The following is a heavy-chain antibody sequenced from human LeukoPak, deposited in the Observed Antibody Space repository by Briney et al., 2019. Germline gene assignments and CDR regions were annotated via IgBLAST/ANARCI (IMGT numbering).Heavy chain of an antibody. J-gene: IGHJ4*02. CDR3: ARDLSSPFDY. D-gene: IGHD6-13*01. CDR1: RFTFSSYS. Sequence: GGSLRLSCAASRFTFSSYSMNWARQAPGKGLEWVSSISSSSSYIYYADSVKGRFTISRDNAKNSLYLQMNSLRAEDTVVYYCARDLSSPFDYWGQGTLVTVSS. V-gene: IGHV3-21*01. CDR2: ISSSSSYI.